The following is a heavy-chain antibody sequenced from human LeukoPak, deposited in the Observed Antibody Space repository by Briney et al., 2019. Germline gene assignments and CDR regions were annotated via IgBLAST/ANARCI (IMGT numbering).Heavy chain of an antibody. CDR3: ARDYSPGIVSDWFDP. CDR1: GYTFTRYY. J-gene: IGHJ5*02. V-gene: IGHV1-46*01. CDR2: INPSGGST. Sequence: GASVKVSCKASGYTFTRYYMHWVRQAPGQGLEWMGIINPSGGSTSYAQKFQGRVTMTRDTSTSTVYMELSSLRSEDTAVYYCARDYSPGIVSDWFDPWGQGTLVTVSS. D-gene: IGHD1-26*01.